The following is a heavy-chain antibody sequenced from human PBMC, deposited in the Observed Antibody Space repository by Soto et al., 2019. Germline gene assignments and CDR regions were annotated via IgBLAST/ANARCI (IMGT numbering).Heavy chain of an antibody. D-gene: IGHD3-10*01. J-gene: IGHJ6*02. CDR1: EFTFSGRS. CDR3: ARGWFGPDA. Sequence: EVQLVESGGGLVQPGGSLRLSCAASEFTFSGRSVHWVRQAPGKGLVWVSGIDKVVTDSTYADSVNGRITSYRDNDKNTVYLRRNSVRVEDPAVYYSARGWFGPDAWGQGSTVTVSS. V-gene: IGHV3-74*01. CDR2: IDKVVTDS.